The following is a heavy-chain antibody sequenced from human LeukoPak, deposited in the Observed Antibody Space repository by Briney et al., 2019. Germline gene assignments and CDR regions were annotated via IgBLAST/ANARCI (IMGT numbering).Heavy chain of an antibody. Sequence: GASVKVSCKASGYTFTSYGISWVRQAPGQGLEWMGWISAYNGNTNYAQKLQGRVTMTTDTSTSTAYMELRSLRSDDTAVYYCARANDFWSGYYMIFHHWGQGTLVTVSS. D-gene: IGHD3-3*01. CDR1: GYTFTSYG. CDR3: ARANDFWSGYYMIFHH. CDR2: ISAYNGNT. J-gene: IGHJ4*02. V-gene: IGHV1-18*01.